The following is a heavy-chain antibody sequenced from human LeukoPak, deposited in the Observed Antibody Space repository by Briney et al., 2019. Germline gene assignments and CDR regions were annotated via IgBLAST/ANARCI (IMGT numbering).Heavy chain of an antibody. CDR2: ISLDGTKK. D-gene: IGHD3-10*01. Sequence: PGGSLRLSCAASGLIFSSHGFHWVRQPPGKGLEWVTFISLDGTKKSYADSVKGRFTFSRDDPKNTLYLEMNSLRAEDTAVYYCARDRAVSWLDSWGLGTLVTVSA. CDR1: GLIFSSHG. CDR3: ARDRAVSWLDS. V-gene: IGHV3-33*05. J-gene: IGHJ5*01.